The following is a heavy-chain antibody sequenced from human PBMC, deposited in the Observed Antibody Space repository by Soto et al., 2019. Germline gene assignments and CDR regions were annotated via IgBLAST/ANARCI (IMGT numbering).Heavy chain of an antibody. V-gene: IGHV1-18*01. D-gene: IGHD3-9*01. CDR3: ARDSKTGLDAFYI. CDR2: VSGYSGKT. CDR1: GYTFSNYG. J-gene: IGHJ3*02. Sequence: GASVKVSCKASGYTFSNYGISWVRQAPGQGLEWMGWVSGYSGKTEHAQKLQGRVTMTADTPTSTAYMELRSLRSDDTAVFYCARDSKTGLDAFYIWGQGTMVTVSS.